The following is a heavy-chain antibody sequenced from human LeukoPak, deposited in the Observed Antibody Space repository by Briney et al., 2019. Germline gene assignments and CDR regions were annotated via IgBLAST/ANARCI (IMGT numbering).Heavy chain of an antibody. J-gene: IGHJ4*02. CDR2: ISSSGSTI. CDR1: GFTFSSYE. CDR3: ARDPPYYYDSSGYEGGDY. V-gene: IGHV3-48*03. Sequence: GGSLRLSCAASGFTFSSYEMKWVRLDPGEGLEWVSYISSSGSTIYYADSVKGRFTISRDNAKNSLYLQMNILRAEDTAVYYCARDPPYYYDSSGYEGGDYWGQGTLVTVSS. D-gene: IGHD3-22*01.